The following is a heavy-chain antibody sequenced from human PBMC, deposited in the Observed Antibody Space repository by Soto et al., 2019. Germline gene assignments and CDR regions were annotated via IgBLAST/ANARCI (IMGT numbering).Heavy chain of an antibody. J-gene: IGHJ6*02. D-gene: IGHD4-4*01. CDR3: ARDPGVTTVTTQYYYYGMDV. V-gene: IGHV3-33*01. Sequence: LVAVIWDEASNQYYADYLRGPFTISRDNCKNTLYLHLHSLRAEDTGVYYCARDPGVTTVTTQYYYYGMDVWGHGTTVTVSS. CDR2: IWDEASNQ.